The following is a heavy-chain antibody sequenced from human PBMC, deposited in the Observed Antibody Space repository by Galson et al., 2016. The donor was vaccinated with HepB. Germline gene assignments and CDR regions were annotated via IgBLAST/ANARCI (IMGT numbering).Heavy chain of an antibody. V-gene: IGHV3-9*01. J-gene: IGHJ4*02. Sequence: SLRLSCAASGFTFDDYAMHWVRQAPGKGLEWVSGISWNSGNIGYEDSVKGRFTISRDNAKNSLYLQMNSLRAEDTALYYCAKGDYGHYVGIDYWGQGTLVTVSS. D-gene: IGHD4-17*01. CDR1: GFTFDDYA. CDR3: AKGDYGHYVGIDY. CDR2: ISWNSGNI.